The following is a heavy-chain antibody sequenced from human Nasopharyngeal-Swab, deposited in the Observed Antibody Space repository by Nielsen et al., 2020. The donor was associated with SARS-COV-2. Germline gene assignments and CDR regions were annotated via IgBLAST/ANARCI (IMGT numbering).Heavy chain of an antibody. CDR3: ARRGETIAAAGAPFDY. CDR2: IYYSGST. CDR1: GGSISSSSYY. J-gene: IGHJ4*02. V-gene: IGHV4-39*01. D-gene: IGHD6-13*01. Sequence: SETLSLTCTVSGGSISSSSYYWGWIRQPPGKGLEWIGSIYYSGSTYYNPSLKSRVTISVDTSKNQFSLKLSSVTAADTAVYYCARRGETIAAAGAPFDYWGQGTLVTVSS.